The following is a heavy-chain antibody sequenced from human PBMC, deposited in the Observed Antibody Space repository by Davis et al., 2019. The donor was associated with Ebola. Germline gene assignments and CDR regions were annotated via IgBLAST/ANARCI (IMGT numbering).Heavy chain of an antibody. D-gene: IGHD3-3*01. V-gene: IGHV3-7*01. CDR1: GFTFSSYW. Sequence: PGGSLRLSCAASGFTFSSYWMSWVRQAPGKGLEWVANIKQDGSEKYYVDSVKGRFTISRDNAKNSLYLQMNSLRAEDTAVYYCARARYDFWSGYLGHAFDIWGQGTMVTVSS. CDR2: IKQDGSEK. CDR3: ARARYDFWSGYLGHAFDI. J-gene: IGHJ3*02.